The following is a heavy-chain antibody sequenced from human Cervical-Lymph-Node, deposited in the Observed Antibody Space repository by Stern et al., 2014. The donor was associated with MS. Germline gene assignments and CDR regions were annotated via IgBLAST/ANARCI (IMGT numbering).Heavy chain of an antibody. CDR2: IIPIFGTA. CDR1: GGTFSSYA. CDR3: ASQPTVTTVTDYSYYGMDV. J-gene: IGHJ6*02. Sequence: QVQLVQSGAEVKKPGASVKVSCKASGGTFSSYAISWVRQAPGQGLEWMGGIIPIFGTANYAQKFQGRVTISADESTSTAYMELSSLRSEDTAVYYCASQPTVTTVTDYSYYGMDVWGQGTTVTVSS. D-gene: IGHD4-17*01. V-gene: IGHV1-69*01.